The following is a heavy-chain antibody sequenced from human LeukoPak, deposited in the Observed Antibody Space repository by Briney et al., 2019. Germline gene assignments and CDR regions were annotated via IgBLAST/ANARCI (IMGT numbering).Heavy chain of an antibody. Sequence: GGSLRLSCLTSGFTLSTNAMSWVRQAPGKGLEWVSAISGSGISTYYADSVKGRFTISRDNSKNTLYLQMNSLRAEDTAVYYCAKAYTVETTRAFDYWGQGTLVTVSS. D-gene: IGHD1-26*01. CDR2: ISGSGIST. CDR1: GFTLSTNA. CDR3: AKAYTVETTRAFDY. V-gene: IGHV3-23*01. J-gene: IGHJ4*02.